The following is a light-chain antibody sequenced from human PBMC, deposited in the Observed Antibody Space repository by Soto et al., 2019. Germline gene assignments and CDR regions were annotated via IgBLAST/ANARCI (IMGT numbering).Light chain of an antibody. CDR3: QQYGSSPGYT. Sequence: EIVLTQSPGTLSLSPGEGATLSCRASQSVTSSYLAWYQQKPGQAPRLLIYGASSRATGIPDRFSGSGSGTDSTLTISRPEPEDFAVYYCQQYGSSPGYTFGQGTKLEIK. CDR1: QSVTSSY. CDR2: GAS. J-gene: IGKJ2*01. V-gene: IGKV3-20*01.